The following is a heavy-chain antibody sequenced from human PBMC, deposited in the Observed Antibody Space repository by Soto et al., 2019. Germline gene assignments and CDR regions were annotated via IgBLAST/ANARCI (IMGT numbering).Heavy chain of an antibody. CDR3: ARAPKQQLAPYPYYYYYGMDV. CDR1: GAPLVSTS. D-gene: IGHD6-13*01. J-gene: IGHJ6*02. CDR2: IIYSGST. Sequence: QVQLQESGPGLVKPSETLSLTGTAPGAPLVSTSGAWSRQPPGRGREGLGIIIYSGSTNYNPSLKSRVTISVDTSKNQFSLKLSSVTAADTAVYYCARAPKQQLAPYPYYYYYGMDVWGQGTTVTVSS. V-gene: IGHV4-59*13.